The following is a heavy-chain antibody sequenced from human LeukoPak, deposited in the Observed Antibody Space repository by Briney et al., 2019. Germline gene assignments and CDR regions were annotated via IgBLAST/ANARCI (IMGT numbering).Heavy chain of an antibody. J-gene: IGHJ6*03. V-gene: IGHV5-51*01. Sequence: GESLKISCKGSGYGFTSYWIGWVRQMPAKGLEWMGVIYPCEFDTKYSPSFQGQVTISADKSISTAYLQWSSRKASDTAMYYRARHVNDFWSGYGGYYYYMDVWGKGTTVTVSS. CDR2: IYPCEFDT. CDR3: ARHVNDFWSGYGGYYYYMDV. D-gene: IGHD3-3*01. CDR1: GYGFTSYW.